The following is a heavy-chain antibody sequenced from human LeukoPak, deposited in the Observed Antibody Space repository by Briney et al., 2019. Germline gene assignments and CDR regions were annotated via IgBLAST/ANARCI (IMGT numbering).Heavy chain of an antibody. CDR2: INHSGST. Sequence: SETLSLTCAVSGYSISSGYYWGWIRQPPGKGMEWIEEINHSGSTNYNPSPKSRVTISVDTSKNQFSLKLSSVTAADTAVYYCRYYDFWSGYYVDDYWGQGTLVTVSS. CDR1: GYSISSGYY. V-gene: IGHV4-38-2*01. D-gene: IGHD3-3*01. CDR3: RYYDFWSGYYVDDY. J-gene: IGHJ4*02.